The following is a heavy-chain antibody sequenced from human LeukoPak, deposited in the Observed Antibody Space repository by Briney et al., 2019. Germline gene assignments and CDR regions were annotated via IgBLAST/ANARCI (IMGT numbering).Heavy chain of an antibody. CDR1: GFTFSDYS. Sequence: GGSLRLSCAASGFTFSDYSMNWVRQAPGKGLEWVSSISSSSIYIYYADSMKGRFTISRDNAKNSLYLQMNSLRAEATAVYYCARDYYDNSGSLDYWGQGTLVTVSS. J-gene: IGHJ4*02. V-gene: IGHV3-21*01. CDR3: ARDYYDNSGSLDY. CDR2: ISSSSIYI. D-gene: IGHD3-22*01.